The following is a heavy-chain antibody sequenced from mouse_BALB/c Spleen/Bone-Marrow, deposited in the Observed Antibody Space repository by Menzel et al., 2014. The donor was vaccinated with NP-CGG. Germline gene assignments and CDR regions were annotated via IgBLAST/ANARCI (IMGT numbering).Heavy chain of an antibody. V-gene: IGHV1-85*01. D-gene: IGHD2-4*01. CDR1: GYTFTSYD. Sequence: LVESGAELVKPGASVKSSCKASGYTFTSYDINWVRQRPEQGLEWIGWIFPGDGSTKYNEKFKGKATLTTDKSSSTAYMQLSRLTSEDSAVYFCARRVYYDYDGGAWFAYWGQGTLVTVSA. CDR2: IFPGDGST. J-gene: IGHJ3*01. CDR3: ARRVYYDYDGGAWFAY.